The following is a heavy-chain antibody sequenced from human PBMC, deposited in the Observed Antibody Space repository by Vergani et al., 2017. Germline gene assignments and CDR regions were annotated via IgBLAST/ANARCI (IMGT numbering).Heavy chain of an antibody. CDR3: ARGGGGSYFDY. D-gene: IGHD4-23*01. V-gene: IGHV3-13*04. CDR2: IGTAGDT. Sequence: EVQLVESGGGLVQPGGSLRLSCAASGFTFSSYDMHWVRQATGKGLEWVSAIGTAGDTYYPGSVKGRFTISRENAKNSLYLQMNSLRAEDTAVYYCARGGGGSYFDYWGQGTLVTVSS. J-gene: IGHJ4*02. CDR1: GFTFSSYD.